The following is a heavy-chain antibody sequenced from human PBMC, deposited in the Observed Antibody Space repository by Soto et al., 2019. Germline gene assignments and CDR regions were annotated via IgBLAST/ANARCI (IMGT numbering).Heavy chain of an antibody. CDR1: GESISSSSYY. D-gene: IGHD2-21*02. J-gene: IGHJ4*02. Sequence: IVSGESISSSSYYWGWIRQPPGKGLEWIGSIYYSGRTYYNPSFKSRVTISIDTSKNQFSLKLSSVTATDTAVYYCARQRTTVVTQAYFDHWGQGALVTAPQ. CDR3: ARQRTTVVTQAYFDH. V-gene: IGHV4-39*01. CDR2: IYYSGRT.